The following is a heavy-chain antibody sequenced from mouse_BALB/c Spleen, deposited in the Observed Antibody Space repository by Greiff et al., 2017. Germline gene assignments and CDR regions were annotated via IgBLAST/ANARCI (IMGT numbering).Heavy chain of an antibody. CDR3: AELGPHYYAMDY. CDR1: GFNIKDTY. CDR2: IDPANGNT. J-gene: IGHJ4*01. Sequence: EVHLVESGAELVKPGASVKLSCTASGFNIKDTYMHWVKQRPEQGLEWIGRIDPANGNTKYDPKFQGKATITADTSSNTAYLQLSSLTSEDTAVYYCAELGPHYYAMDYWGQGTSVTVSS. D-gene: IGHD4-1*01. V-gene: IGHV14-3*02.